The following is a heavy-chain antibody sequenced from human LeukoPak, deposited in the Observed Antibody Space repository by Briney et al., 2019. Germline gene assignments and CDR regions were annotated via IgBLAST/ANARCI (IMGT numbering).Heavy chain of an antibody. CDR3: AKGTMVTTYNWDH. Sequence: PGGSLRLSCAASGFTFNGYAISWVRQAPGKGLEWVSSISGSGGSTYYADSVKGRFTISRDNSKNTLYLQMNSLRAADTAVYYCAKGTMVTTYNWDHWGQGTLVTVSS. CDR1: GFTFNGYA. D-gene: IGHD4-17*01. J-gene: IGHJ4*02. V-gene: IGHV3-23*01. CDR2: ISGSGGST.